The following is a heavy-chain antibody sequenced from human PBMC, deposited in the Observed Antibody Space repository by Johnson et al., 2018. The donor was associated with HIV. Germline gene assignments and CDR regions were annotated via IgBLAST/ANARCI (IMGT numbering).Heavy chain of an antibody. Sequence: QVQLVESGGDLVQPGGSLRLSCVGSGFTFTSYALHWVRQAPGKGLEYVSAISSNGGSTYYADSVKGRFTISRDNSKNTLYLQTNSLRGEDTAVYYCARDREYGLAWGWALDIWGQGTMVTVSS. D-gene: IGHD6-19*01. J-gene: IGHJ3*02. CDR3: ARDREYGLAWGWALDI. CDR1: GFTFTSYA. V-gene: IGHV3-64*04. CDR2: ISSNGGST.